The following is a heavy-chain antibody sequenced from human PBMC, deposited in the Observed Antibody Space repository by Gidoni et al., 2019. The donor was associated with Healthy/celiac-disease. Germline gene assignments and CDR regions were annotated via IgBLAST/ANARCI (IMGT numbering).Heavy chain of an antibody. CDR2: IIPIFGTA. CDR3: ARPAYDFWSGYYWYFDL. V-gene: IGHV1-69*01. Sequence: RQAPGQGLEWMGGIIPIFGTANYAQKFQGRVTITADESTSTAYMELSSLRSEDTAVYYCARPAYDFWSGYYWYFDLWGRGTLVTVSS. D-gene: IGHD3-3*01. J-gene: IGHJ2*01.